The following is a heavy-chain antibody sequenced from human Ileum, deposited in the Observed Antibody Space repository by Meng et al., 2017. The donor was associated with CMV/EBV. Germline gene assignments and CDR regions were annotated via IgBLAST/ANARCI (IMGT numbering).Heavy chain of an antibody. CDR1: GGSISSSSYY. Sequence: TVSGGSISSSSYYWGWIRQPPGKGLEWIGSIYYSGSTYYNPSLKSRVTISVDTSKNQFSLKLSSVTAADTAVYYCARSPQWLNFDYWGQGTLVTVSS. D-gene: IGHD5-12*01. CDR3: ARSPQWLNFDY. CDR2: IYYSGST. V-gene: IGHV4-39*07. J-gene: IGHJ4*02.